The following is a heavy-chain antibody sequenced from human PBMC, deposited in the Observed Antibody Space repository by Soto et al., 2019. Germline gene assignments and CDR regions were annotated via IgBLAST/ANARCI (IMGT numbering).Heavy chain of an antibody. CDR1: GGSISSGGYS. J-gene: IGHJ4*02. CDR3: ARERNQGDTDYFDY. CDR2: IYHSGST. V-gene: IGHV4-30-2*01. Sequence: SETLSLTCAVSGGSISSGGYSWSWIRQPPGKGLEWIGYIYHSGSTYYNPSLKSRVTISVDRSKNQFSLKLSSVTAADTAVYYCARERNQGDTDYFDYWGQGTLVTVSS.